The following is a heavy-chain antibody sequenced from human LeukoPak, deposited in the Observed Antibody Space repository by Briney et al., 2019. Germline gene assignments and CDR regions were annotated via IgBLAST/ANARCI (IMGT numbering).Heavy chain of an antibody. D-gene: IGHD2-15*01. CDR3: ARVPSGGPFDY. J-gene: IGHJ4*02. CDR2: ISTYNGNT. Sequence: GASVTVSCTASGYSFTSYGISWVRQAPGQGREWMGWISTYNGNTNYEWRLQGRVTMTTDTSTSTVNMELRSLTADDTAVYYCARVPSGGPFDYWGQGTLVTVSS. V-gene: IGHV1-18*01. CDR1: GYSFTSYG.